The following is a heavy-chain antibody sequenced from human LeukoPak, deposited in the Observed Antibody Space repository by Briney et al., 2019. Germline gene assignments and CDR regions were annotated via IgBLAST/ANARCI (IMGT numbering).Heavy chain of an antibody. V-gene: IGHV3-7*01. CDR2: IKQDGSEK. CDR1: GFAFSSHW. D-gene: IGHD6-13*01. J-gene: IGHJ4*02. Sequence: GGSLRLSCVASGFAFSSHWMTWVRQAPGKGLEWVANIKQDGSEKYYVDSVKGRFTISRDNAKNSLYLQMNSLRAEDTAVYYCAREGVRSSSSWLSPDYWGQGTLVTVSS. CDR3: AREGVRSSSSWLSPDY.